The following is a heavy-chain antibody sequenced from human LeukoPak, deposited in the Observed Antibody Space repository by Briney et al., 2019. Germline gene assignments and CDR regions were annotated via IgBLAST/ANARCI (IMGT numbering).Heavy chain of an antibody. D-gene: IGHD2-15*01. CDR2: IWYDGSNK. Sequence: GGSLRLSCAASGFTFSSYGMHWVRQAPGKGLEWVAVIWYDGSNKYYADSVKGRFTISRDNSKNTLDLQMNSLRAEDTAVYYCAKDHLYCSGGSCYGAYWGQGTLVTVSS. V-gene: IGHV3-33*06. CDR3: AKDHLYCSGGSCYGAY. CDR1: GFTFSSYG. J-gene: IGHJ4*02.